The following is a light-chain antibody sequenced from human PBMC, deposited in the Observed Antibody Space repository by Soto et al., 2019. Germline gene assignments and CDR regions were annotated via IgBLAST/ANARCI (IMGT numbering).Light chain of an antibody. V-gene: IGLV2-8*01. Sequence: QSALTQPPSASGSPRQSVTISCTGTSSDVGGYNYVSWYQQHPGKVPKLLIYEVTRRPSGVPDRFSGSKSGSTASLTVSALQAEDEAHYYCSSYAGNNVVIFGGGTKLTVL. J-gene: IGLJ2*01. CDR3: SSYAGNNVVI. CDR1: SSDVGGYNY. CDR2: EVT.